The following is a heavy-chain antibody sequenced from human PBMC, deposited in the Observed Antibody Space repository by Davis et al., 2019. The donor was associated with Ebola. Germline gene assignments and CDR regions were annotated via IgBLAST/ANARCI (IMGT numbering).Heavy chain of an antibody. D-gene: IGHD6-19*01. Sequence: SETLSLTCTVSGGSISSSSYYWGWIRQPPGKGLEWIGSIYYSGSTYYNPSLKSRVTISVDTSKNQFSLKLSSVTAADTAVYYCASLIAVADPVVDYWGQGTLVTVSS. CDR3: ASLIAVADPVVDY. J-gene: IGHJ4*02. CDR1: GGSISSSSYY. CDR2: IYYSGST. V-gene: IGHV4-39*01.